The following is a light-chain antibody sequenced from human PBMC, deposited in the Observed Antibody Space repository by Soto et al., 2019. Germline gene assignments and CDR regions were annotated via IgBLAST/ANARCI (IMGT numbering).Light chain of an antibody. J-gene: IGKJ1*01. CDR2: DAS. V-gene: IGKV3-20*01. CDR3: QQYGSFSWT. Sequence: EIGLTQSPATLSLYTGDRATLSCRASQSISTYLAWYQQKPGQAPRLFIFDASSRASGVPDRFSGSGSGTDFTLTISRLEPEDFAVYYCQQYGSFSWTFGQGTKVDI. CDR1: QSISTY.